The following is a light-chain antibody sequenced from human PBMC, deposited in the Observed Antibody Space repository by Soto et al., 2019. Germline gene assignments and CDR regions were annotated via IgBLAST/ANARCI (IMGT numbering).Light chain of an antibody. J-gene: IGLJ3*02. CDR1: SSNLGTGYD. V-gene: IGLV1-40*01. CDR3: QSFDTRLSGWV. Sequence: QSVLTQPPSVSGAPGQRVTISCTGSSSNLGTGYDVQWYRQLPGTAPKLLIFGNINRPSGVPDRFSGSKSGTSASLAIAGLQSWDEAGYYCQSFDTRLSGWVFGGGTKLTVL. CDR2: GNI.